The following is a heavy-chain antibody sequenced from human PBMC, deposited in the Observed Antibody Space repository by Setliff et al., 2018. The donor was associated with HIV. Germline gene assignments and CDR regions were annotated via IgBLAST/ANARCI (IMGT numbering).Heavy chain of an antibody. CDR3: AKGAGFYGDYTFDY. J-gene: IGHJ4*02. CDR1: GASSSSHY. Sequence: PSETLSLTCTVSGASSSSHYWSWIRQPPGKAPEWIGYVYNSGTTKYNPSLKSRVTISVDTSKNQFSLRLNSVTAADTAVYYCAKGAGFYGDYTFDYWGQGNLVTVSS. D-gene: IGHD4-17*01. V-gene: IGHV4-59*11. CDR2: VYNSGTT.